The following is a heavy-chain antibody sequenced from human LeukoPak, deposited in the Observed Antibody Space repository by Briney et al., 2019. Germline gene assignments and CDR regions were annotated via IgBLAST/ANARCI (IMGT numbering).Heavy chain of an antibody. J-gene: IGHJ4*02. CDR1: GGSISSSY. V-gene: IGHV4-4*07. Sequence: SETLSLTCTVSGGSISSSYCSWIRQPAGKGLEWIRRIYTTGSTDSTDFNPSLKSRVTMSVDTSKNQFSLKLGSVTAADTAVYYCAGFGAGSYYWGQGTLVTVSS. CDR2: IYTTGSTDST. D-gene: IGHD3-10*01. CDR3: AGFGAGSYY.